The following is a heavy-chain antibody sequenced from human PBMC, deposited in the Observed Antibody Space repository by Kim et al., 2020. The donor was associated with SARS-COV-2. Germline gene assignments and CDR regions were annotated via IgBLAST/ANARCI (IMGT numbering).Heavy chain of an antibody. Sequence: GGSLRLSCAASGFTFDDYGMSWVRQAPGKGLEWVSGINWNGGSTGYADSVKGRFTISRDNAKNSLYLQMNSLRAEDTALYYCARVVLWFGESYGMDVWGQGTTVTVSS. CDR1: GFTFDDYG. CDR3: ARVVLWFGESYGMDV. J-gene: IGHJ6*02. CDR2: INWNGGST. V-gene: IGHV3-20*04. D-gene: IGHD3-10*01.